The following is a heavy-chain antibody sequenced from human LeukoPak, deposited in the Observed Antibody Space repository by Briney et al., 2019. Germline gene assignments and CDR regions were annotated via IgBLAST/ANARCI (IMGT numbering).Heavy chain of an antibody. V-gene: IGHV4-59*01. J-gene: IGHJ4*02. CDR2: IYYSGSI. D-gene: IGHD4-23*01. CDR3: ARWDGGGNPDFDY. CDR1: GGSISSYY. Sequence: SETLSLTCTVSGGSISSYYWSWIRQPPGKAGECFGYIYYSGSINYNPFLRSRVTISVDTSKNQFSLKLSSVTGADTAVYYCARWDGGGNPDFDYWGQGTLVTVSS.